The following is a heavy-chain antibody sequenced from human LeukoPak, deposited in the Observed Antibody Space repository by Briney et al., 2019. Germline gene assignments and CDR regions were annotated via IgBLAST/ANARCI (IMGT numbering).Heavy chain of an antibody. J-gene: IGHJ6*03. D-gene: IGHD3-10*01. CDR1: GFTFSSFA. CDR3: AKSPYFYNSGRYVDV. CDR2: ISGSGGTT. Sequence: TEGSLRLSCAASGFTFSSFAMTWVRQAPGKGLEWVSSISGSGGTTYYADSIKGRFTISRDSSKNMLYLQMNRLRAEDTAVYYCAKSPYFYNSGRYVDVWGKGTTVTVSS. V-gene: IGHV3-23*01.